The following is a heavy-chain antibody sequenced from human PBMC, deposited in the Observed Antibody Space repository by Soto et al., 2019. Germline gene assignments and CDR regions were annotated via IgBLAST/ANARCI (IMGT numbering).Heavy chain of an antibody. Sequence: QVQLQESGPGLVKPSQTLSLTCTVSGGSISSGGYYWSWIRQHPGKGLAWIGYIYYSGSTYYNPSLQSRVTISVDTSKNQFSLKLSSVTAADTAVYYCARDYALGGLGYYGMDVWGQGTTVTVSS. CDR1: GGSISSGGYY. V-gene: IGHV4-31*03. D-gene: IGHD3-16*01. CDR2: IYYSGST. CDR3: ARDYALGGLGYYGMDV. J-gene: IGHJ6*02.